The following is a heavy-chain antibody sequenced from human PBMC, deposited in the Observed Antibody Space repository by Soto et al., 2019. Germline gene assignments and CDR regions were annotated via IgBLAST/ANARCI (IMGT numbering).Heavy chain of an antibody. CDR2: IYYSGST. CDR3: ARQVWSGYYTKQYNWFDP. J-gene: IGHJ5*02. V-gene: IGHV4-31*03. CDR1: GGSISSGGYY. Sequence: LSLTCTVSGGSISSGGYYWSWIRQHPGKGLEWIGYIYYSGSTYYNPSLKSRVTISVDTSKNQFSLKLSSVTAADTAVYYCARQVWSGYYTKQYNWFDPWGQGTLVTVSS. D-gene: IGHD3-3*01.